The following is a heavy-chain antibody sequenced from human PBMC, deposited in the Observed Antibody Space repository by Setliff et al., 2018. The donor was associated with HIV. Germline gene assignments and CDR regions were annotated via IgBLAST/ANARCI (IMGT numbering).Heavy chain of an antibody. V-gene: IGHV4-31*03. CDR1: GGSISSGSYY. CDR3: ARGGIQLPDF. Sequence: SETLSLTCTVSGGSISSGSYYWSWIRQHPGKGLEYIGCLYFRGTTHYNPSLKSRVDISVDASNNQFSLHLSSVTAADTAVYFCARGGIQLPDFWGRGRLVTVSS. J-gene: IGHJ4*02. D-gene: IGHD1-1*01. CDR2: LYFRGTT.